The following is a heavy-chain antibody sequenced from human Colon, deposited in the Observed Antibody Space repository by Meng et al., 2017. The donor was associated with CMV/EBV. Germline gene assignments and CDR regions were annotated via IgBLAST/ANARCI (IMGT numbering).Heavy chain of an antibody. CDR2: IWYDGSNK. V-gene: IGHV3-33*06. CDR3: AKVKWQKTIVGATPLDY. D-gene: IGHD1-26*01. J-gene: IGHJ4*02. Sequence: GESLKISCAAPGFTFSSYGMHWVRQAPGKGLEWVAVIWYDGSNKYYADSVKGRFTIARDNSKNTLYLQMNSLRAEDTAVYYCAKVKWQKTIVGATPLDYWGQGTLVTVSS. CDR1: GFTFSSYG.